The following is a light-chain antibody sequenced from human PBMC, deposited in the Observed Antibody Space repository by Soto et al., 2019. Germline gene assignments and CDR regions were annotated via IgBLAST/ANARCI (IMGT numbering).Light chain of an antibody. CDR3: QQYGSVPRT. J-gene: IGKJ1*01. CDR1: QSVTNSH. Sequence: EIVLTQSPGTLSLSPGERATLSCRASQSVTNSHLAWYQQKPGQAPRLLIYGASSRAPGIADRFSGSGSGTDFILTISRLEPEDFAVYYCQQYGSVPRTFGRGTKVEI. CDR2: GAS. V-gene: IGKV3-20*01.